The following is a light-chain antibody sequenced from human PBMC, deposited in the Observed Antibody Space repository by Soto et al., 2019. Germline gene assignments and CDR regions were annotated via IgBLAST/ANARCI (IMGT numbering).Light chain of an antibody. CDR2: EVS. CDR1: SSDVGAYDC. CDR3: TSYAGINVLYI. Sequence: QSVLTQPPSASGSPGQSVTISCTGTSSDVGAYDCVSWYQQHPGKAPKLIMYEVSKRPSGVPDRFSGSKSGNTASLTVSGLQPEDEADYYCTSYAGINVLYIFGTGTKLTVL. V-gene: IGLV2-8*01. J-gene: IGLJ1*01.